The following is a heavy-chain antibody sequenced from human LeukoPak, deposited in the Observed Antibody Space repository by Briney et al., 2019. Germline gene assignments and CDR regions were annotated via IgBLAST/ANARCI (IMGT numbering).Heavy chain of an antibody. CDR3: ARDLYCGGDCYQMAYYFDY. J-gene: IGHJ4*02. V-gene: IGHV3-30*04. Sequence: GGSLRLSCAASGFTFSSYAMHWVRQAPGKGLEWVAVISYDGSNKYYAGSAKGRFTISRDNSKNTLHLQMNSLRAEDTAVYYCARDLYCGGDCYQMAYYFDYWGQGTLVTVSS. CDR1: GFTFSSYA. D-gene: IGHD2-21*02. CDR2: ISYDGSNK.